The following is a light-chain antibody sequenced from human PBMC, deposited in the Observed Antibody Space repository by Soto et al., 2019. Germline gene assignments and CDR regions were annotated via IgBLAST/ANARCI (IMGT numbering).Light chain of an antibody. CDR2: DVS. V-gene: IGLV2-14*03. Sequence: QSALTQPASVSGSPGQWITISCTGTSSDVGGYNYVSWFQQHPGKAPKLMIYDVSNRPSGISNRFSGSKSGNTASLTISWLQAEDEADYYCSSYTTSSTYVFGTGTKVTVL. CDR1: SSDVGGYNY. CDR3: SSYTTSSTYV. J-gene: IGLJ1*01.